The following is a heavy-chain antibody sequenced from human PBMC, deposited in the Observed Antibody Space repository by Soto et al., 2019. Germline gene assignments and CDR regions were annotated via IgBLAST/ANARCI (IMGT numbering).Heavy chain of an antibody. CDR2: IYYSGTT. V-gene: IGHV4-28*01. CDR1: GYSXSXXXW. Sequence: QVQLQESGPGLVKPSDTLSLTCAVSGYSXSXXXWXXXXXQXXXKGLEWIGYIYYSGTTYYNPSLKSRVTXXXXXXXXXXXXXXXXXXXXXXXXXXXXXXXXXXXXXYWGQGTLVTVSS. CDR3: XXXXXXXXXXY. J-gene: IGHJ4*02.